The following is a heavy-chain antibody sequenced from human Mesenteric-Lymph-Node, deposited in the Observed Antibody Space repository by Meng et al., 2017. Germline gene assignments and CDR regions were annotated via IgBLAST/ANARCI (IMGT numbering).Heavy chain of an antibody. Sequence: GESLKISCKTSGYSFHNYWIGWVRQMPGKGLEWMGLIYPGDSDTRYSPSFRGQVTISADKSISTAYLQWSSLKASDTAMYYCARYTYEPNYFEFWGQGTWVTGAS. V-gene: IGHV5-51*01. J-gene: IGHJ4*02. CDR2: IYPGDSDT. CDR1: GYSFHNYW. CDR3: ARYTYEPNYFEF. D-gene: IGHD1-14*01.